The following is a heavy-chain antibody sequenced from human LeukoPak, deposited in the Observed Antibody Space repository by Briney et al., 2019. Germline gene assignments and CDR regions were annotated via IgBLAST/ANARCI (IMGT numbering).Heavy chain of an antibody. CDR1: GGSFSGYY. CDR2: INHSGST. J-gene: IGHJ5*02. V-gene: IGHV4-34*01. Sequence: SETLSLTCAVYGGSFSGYYWSWIRQPPGKGLEWIGEINHSGSTYYNPSLKSRVTISVDTSKNQFSLKLSSVTAADTAVYYCARGTGSYYRHWFDPWGQGTLVTVSS. D-gene: IGHD1-26*01. CDR3: ARGTGSYYRHWFDP.